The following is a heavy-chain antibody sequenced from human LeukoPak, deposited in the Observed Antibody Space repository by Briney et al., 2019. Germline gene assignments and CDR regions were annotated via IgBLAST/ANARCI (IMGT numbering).Heavy chain of an antibody. Sequence: GRSLRLSCAASGFTFSSYGMHWVRQAPGKGLEWVAVIWYDGSNKYYANSVKGRFTISRDNSKNTLYLQMGSLRAEDMAVYYCACRFGELSITGYYYYYYGMDVWGQGTTVTVSS. CDR3: ACRFGELSITGYYYYYYGMDV. J-gene: IGHJ6*02. D-gene: IGHD3-10*01. CDR2: IWYDGSNK. CDR1: GFTFSSYG. V-gene: IGHV3-33*01.